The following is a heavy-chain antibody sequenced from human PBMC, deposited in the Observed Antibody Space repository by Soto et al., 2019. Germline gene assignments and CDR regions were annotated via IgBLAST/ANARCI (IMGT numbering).Heavy chain of an antibody. Sequence: ASVKVSCKASGYTFTSYGISWVRQAPGQGLEWMGWISAYNGNTNYAQKLQGRVTMTTDTSTSTAYMELRSLRSDDTAAYYCASSPRMITFGGVIVLDYWGQGTLVTVSS. V-gene: IGHV1-18*01. J-gene: IGHJ4*02. CDR1: GYTFTSYG. CDR3: ASSPRMITFGGVIVLDY. CDR2: ISAYNGNT. D-gene: IGHD3-16*02.